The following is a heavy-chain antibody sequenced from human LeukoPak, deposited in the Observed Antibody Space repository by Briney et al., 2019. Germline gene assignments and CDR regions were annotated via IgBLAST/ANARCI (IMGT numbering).Heavy chain of an antibody. D-gene: IGHD4-23*01. Sequence: GGSLRLSCAASGFTVSGNYMSWVRQAPGKGPEWVSLSGGTTYYADSVKGRFTISRDNSKNTLYLQMNSLRAEDTAVYYCARRAGGYSHPYDYWGQGILVTVSS. V-gene: IGHV3-53*01. J-gene: IGHJ4*02. CDR2: SGGTT. CDR3: ARRAGGYSHPYDY. CDR1: GFTVSGNY.